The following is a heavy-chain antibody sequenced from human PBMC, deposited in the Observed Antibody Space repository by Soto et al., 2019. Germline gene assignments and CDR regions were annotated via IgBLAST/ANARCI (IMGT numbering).Heavy chain of an antibody. CDR3: ARGTRALLTPFFGY. Sequence: SETLSLTCRVSGDSFSSFYWSWVRQPPGKGLEWIGYFRGSGDTGYNPSMEKRDSIGLGTPSNQSSLKLSSVTAADTAIYYGARGTRALLTPFFGYWGPGLTVTVYS. CDR2: FRGSGDT. V-gene: IGHV4-59*01. CDR1: GDSFSSFY. J-gene: IGHJ4*02. D-gene: IGHD2-21*02.